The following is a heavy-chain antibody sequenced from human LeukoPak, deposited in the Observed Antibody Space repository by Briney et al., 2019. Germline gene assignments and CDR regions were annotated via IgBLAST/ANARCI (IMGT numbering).Heavy chain of an antibody. V-gene: IGHV3-23*01. CDR3: ARGLQQFDY. CDR2: ISGGGINT. Sequence: QPGESLRLSCAASKFTVSTYGMTWVRQAPGRGLEWVSGISGGGINTYYADSVKGRFTISRDNSKGTLYLQMYSLRVEDTAVYYCARGLQQFDYWGQGTLVTVSS. J-gene: IGHJ4*02. CDR1: KFTVSTYG. D-gene: IGHD5-18*01.